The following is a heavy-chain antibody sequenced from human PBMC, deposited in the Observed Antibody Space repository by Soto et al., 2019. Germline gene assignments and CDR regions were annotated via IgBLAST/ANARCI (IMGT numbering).Heavy chain of an antibody. Sequence: QVQLVQSGAEVKKPGASVKVSCKASGYTFTTYDINWVRRATGQGLEWMGWMNPSSGNTGYAQKFQDRVTMTRNTSISTAYMELSSMESGDTALYYCAASQIRYLTIWGQGTLVTVSS. J-gene: IGHJ4*02. CDR2: MNPSSGNT. CDR3: AASQIRYLTI. CDR1: GYTFTTYD. D-gene: IGHD3-9*01. V-gene: IGHV1-8*01.